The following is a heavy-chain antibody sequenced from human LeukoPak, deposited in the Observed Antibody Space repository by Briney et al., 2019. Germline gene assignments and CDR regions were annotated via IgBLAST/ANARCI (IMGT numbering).Heavy chain of an antibody. CDR1: GGTFSSYA. J-gene: IGHJ5*02. D-gene: IGHD4-17*01. CDR3: TVSYDYGDENWFDP. CDR2: IIPIFGTA. Sequence: SVKVSCKASGGTFSSYAISWVRQAPGQGLEWMGGIIPIFGTANYAQKFQGRVTITADEYTSTAYMELSSLRSEDTAVYYCTVSYDYGDENWFDPWGQGTLVTVSS. V-gene: IGHV1-69*13.